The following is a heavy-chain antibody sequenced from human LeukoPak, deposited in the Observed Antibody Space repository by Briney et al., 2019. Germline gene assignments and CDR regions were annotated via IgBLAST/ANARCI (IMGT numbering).Heavy chain of an antibody. CDR2: IIPILGIA. D-gene: IGHD2-15*01. V-gene: IGHV1-69*02. Sequence: SVKVSCKASGGTFSSYTISWVRQAPGQGLEWMGRIIPILGIANYAQKFQGRVTITADKSTSTAYMELSSLRSEDTAVYYCARIGRNVPPSKYCSGGSCPEFDYYYYMDVWGKGTTVTVSS. CDR3: ARIGRNVPPSKYCSGGSCPEFDYYYYMDV. J-gene: IGHJ6*03. CDR1: GGTFSSYT.